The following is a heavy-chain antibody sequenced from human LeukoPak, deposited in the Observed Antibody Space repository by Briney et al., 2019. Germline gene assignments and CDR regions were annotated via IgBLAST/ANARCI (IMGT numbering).Heavy chain of an antibody. V-gene: IGHV1-2*02. CDR3: ARVVVVSVGTTKILDS. D-gene: IGHD2-15*01. CDR1: GYTFTGYY. CDR2: INPNSGGI. J-gene: IGHJ4*02. Sequence: ASVKVSCKASGYTFTGYYLHWVRQAPGQGLEWMGWINPNSGGINFAQKFQGRVTMTRDTSISTAYMELSGLTSDDTAVYYCARVVVVSVGTTKILDSWGQGTLVTVSS.